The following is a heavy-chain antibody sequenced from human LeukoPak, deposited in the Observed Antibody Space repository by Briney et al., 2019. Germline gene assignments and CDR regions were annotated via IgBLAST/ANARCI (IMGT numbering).Heavy chain of an antibody. J-gene: IGHJ4*02. CDR3: ARDFGGVGSTGY. D-gene: IGHD3-16*01. CDR2: IYIVGST. Sequence: PVGSLGLSCADSGVTLSSNYMSWVRQAPGKGLEWVSLIYIVGSTSYADSVKGRFTISRANHKNTLNLKMNALGAEDTAVYYCARDFGGVGSTGYWGQGTLVTVSS. CDR1: GVTLSSNY. V-gene: IGHV3-66*02.